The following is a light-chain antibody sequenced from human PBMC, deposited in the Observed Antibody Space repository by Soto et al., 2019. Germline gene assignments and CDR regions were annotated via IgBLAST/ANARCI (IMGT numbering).Light chain of an antibody. CDR3: QQYYRTLWT. V-gene: IGKV4-1*01. CDR1: QTLFYTSNNKNY. J-gene: IGKJ1*01. Sequence: DIVMTQSPASLAVSLGERATINCKSTQTLFYTSNNKNYSAWYQQKPGQPPKLLIYWASTRESAVPDRFSGRGSGTDFTLTISSVQAEDVAVYYCQQYYRTLWTFGQGTKVEIQ. CDR2: WAS.